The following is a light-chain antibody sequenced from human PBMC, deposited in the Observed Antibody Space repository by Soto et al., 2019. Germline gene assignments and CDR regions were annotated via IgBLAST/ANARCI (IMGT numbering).Light chain of an antibody. V-gene: IGKV1-5*01. J-gene: IGKJ1*01. CDR3: QQSYSTPWT. CDR1: QSISSW. Sequence: DIQMTQSPSTLSASVGDRVTITCRASQSISSWLAWYQQKPGKAPKLLIYDASSLESGVPSRFRGSGSGTDFTLTISSLQPEDFATYYCQQSYSTPWTFGQGTKVDIK. CDR2: DAS.